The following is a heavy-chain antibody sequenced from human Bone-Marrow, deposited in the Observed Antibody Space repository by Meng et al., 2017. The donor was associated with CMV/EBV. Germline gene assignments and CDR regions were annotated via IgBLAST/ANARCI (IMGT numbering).Heavy chain of an antibody. CDR1: GASISNSY. CDR3: ARAAPWEYYHGMDV. Sequence: GSLRLSCTVSGASISNSYWNWIRQPPGKGLEWIGYIYYTGKTNYNPSLKSRVSISLDTSKKQFSLKLRSPTASDTAVYYCARAAPWEYYHGMDVWGQGTTVTVSS. V-gene: IGHV4-59*01. J-gene: IGHJ6*02. D-gene: IGHD1-26*01. CDR2: IYYTGKT.